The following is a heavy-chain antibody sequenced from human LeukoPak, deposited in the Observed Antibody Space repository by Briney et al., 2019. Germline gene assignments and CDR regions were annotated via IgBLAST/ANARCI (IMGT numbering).Heavy chain of an antibody. CDR1: GYTFTSYY. CDR2: INPSGGST. J-gene: IGHJ4*02. CDR3: ATTSYCYGSGPRALDY. D-gene: IGHD3-10*01. V-gene: IGHV1-46*01. Sequence: ASVKVSCKASGYTFTSYYMHWVRQAPGQGLEWMGIINPSGGSTSYAQKFQGRVTMTRDTSTSTVYMELSSLRSEDTAVYYCATTSYCYGSGPRALDYWGQGTLVTVSS.